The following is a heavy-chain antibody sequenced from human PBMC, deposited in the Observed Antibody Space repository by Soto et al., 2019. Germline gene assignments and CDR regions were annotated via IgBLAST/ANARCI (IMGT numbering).Heavy chain of an antibody. D-gene: IGHD1-26*01. V-gene: IGHV3-74*01. CDR3: ARGDRGAFDI. Sequence: EVQLVESGGGLVQPGESLRLSCAASGFTFSYYWIHWVRQAPGKGLVWVSRIHSDGSSTTYADSVKDRFTISRDNARNTVYLQMNSLRVEDTDVYYCARGDRGAFDIWGQGTVVTVSS. J-gene: IGHJ3*02. CDR2: IHSDGSST. CDR1: GFTFSYYW.